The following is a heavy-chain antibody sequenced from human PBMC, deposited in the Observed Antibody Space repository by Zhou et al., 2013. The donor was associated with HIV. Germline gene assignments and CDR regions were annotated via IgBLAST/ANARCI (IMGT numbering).Heavy chain of an antibody. D-gene: IGHD3-22*01. CDR1: GGSFKNIG. Sequence: QVQLVQSGAEVKKPGSSVKVSCKASGGSFKNIGISWARQAPGQGLQWIGGIVPFFHTANYAQKFQDRVTMTTDESTRTAFMDLRSLRSDDTAIYYCAADSHESEGMGWMAPWGQGTLVTVSS. J-gene: IGHJ5*02. V-gene: IGHV1-69*05. CDR3: AADSHESEGMGWMAP. CDR2: IVPFFHTA.